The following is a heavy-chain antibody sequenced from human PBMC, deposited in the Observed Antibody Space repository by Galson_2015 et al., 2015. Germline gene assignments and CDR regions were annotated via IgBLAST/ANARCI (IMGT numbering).Heavy chain of an antibody. CDR2: IWYDGSNK. D-gene: IGHD3-22*01. V-gene: IGHV3-33*01. Sequence: SLRLSCAASGFTFSSYGMHWVRQAPGKGLEWVTVIWYDGSNKYYADSVKGRFTISRDNSKNTLYLQMNSLRAEDTAVYYCARDRRDWFFVGPTITMIARGAFDIWGQGTMVTVSS. CDR3: ARDRRDWFFVGPTITMIARGAFDI. J-gene: IGHJ3*02. CDR1: GFTFSSYG.